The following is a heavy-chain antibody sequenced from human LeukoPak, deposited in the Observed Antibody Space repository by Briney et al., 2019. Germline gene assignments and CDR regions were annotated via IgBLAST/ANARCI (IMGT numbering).Heavy chain of an antibody. Sequence: GGSLRLSCAASGFTLSNYAMHWVRQAPGKGLEWVAVVSSDGNSKYYADSMKGRFTISRDNSKNTLYLQINSLRADDTAVFYCAKDGGRAAAGTVDSWGQGALVTVSS. D-gene: IGHD6-13*01. CDR2: VSSDGNSK. V-gene: IGHV3-30*18. CDR1: GFTLSNYA. J-gene: IGHJ4*02. CDR3: AKDGGRAAAGTVDS.